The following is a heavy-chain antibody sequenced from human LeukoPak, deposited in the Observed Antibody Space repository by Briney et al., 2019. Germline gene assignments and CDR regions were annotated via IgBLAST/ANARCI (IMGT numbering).Heavy chain of an antibody. CDR3: ARGMFRKIYYHGMDV. D-gene: IGHD3-10*01. CDR1: GFTFADYG. J-gene: IGHJ6*02. Sequence: GGSLRLSCAASGFTFADYGMHWVRPAPGEGLGWVSLITWDGETYYADSVKGRVTIFRDNSKDSLYLQMNSLRTEDAALYYCARGMFRKIYYHGMDVWGQGTTVTVSS. V-gene: IGHV3-43*01. CDR2: ITWDGET.